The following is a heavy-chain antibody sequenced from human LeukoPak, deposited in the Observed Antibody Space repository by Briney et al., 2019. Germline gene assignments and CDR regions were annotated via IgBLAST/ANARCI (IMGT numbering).Heavy chain of an antibody. CDR1: GGTFSSYA. Sequence: SVKVSCKASGGTFSSYAISWVRQAPGQGLEWMGRIIPILGIANYAQKFQGRVTITADKSSSTAYMELSSLRSEDTAVYYCARAPTTMIVVNAFDIWGQGTMVTVSS. CDR2: IIPILGIA. J-gene: IGHJ3*02. CDR3: ARAPTTMIVVNAFDI. D-gene: IGHD3-22*01. V-gene: IGHV1-69*04.